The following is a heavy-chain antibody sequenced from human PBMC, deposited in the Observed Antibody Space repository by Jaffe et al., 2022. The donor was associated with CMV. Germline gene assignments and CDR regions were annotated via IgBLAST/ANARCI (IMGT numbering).Heavy chain of an antibody. CDR3: ARMVTAMAQYYYYYGMDV. J-gene: IGHJ6*02. CDR2: IDWDDDK. D-gene: IGHD5-18*01. V-gene: IGHV2-70*01. Sequence: QVTLRESGPALVKPTQTLTLTCTFSGFSLSTSGMCVSWIRQPPGKALEWLALIDWDDDKYYSTSLKTRLTISKDTSKNQVVLTMTNMDPVDTATYYCARMVTAMAQYYYYYGMDVWGQGTTVTVSS. CDR1: GFSLSTSGMC.